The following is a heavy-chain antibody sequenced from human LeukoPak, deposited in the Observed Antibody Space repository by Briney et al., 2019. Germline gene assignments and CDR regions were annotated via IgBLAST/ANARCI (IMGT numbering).Heavy chain of an antibody. CDR3: AREMMDCTSFYY. CDR2: INPNRVAT. CDR1: GYTFTDHF. V-gene: IGHV1-2*02. Sequence: ASVKVSRNGSGYTFTDHFIHSVRQPPGQGLEWMGWINPNRVATNYAQKFQGRLTTTREKSITTAYMELSRLTTDDTAIYYYAREMMDCTSFYYLGQETLVTVSS. D-gene: IGHD3/OR15-3a*01. J-gene: IGHJ4*02.